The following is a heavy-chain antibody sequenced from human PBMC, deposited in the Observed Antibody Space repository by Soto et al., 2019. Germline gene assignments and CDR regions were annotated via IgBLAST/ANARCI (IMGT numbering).Heavy chain of an antibody. CDR3: ARVEILTGYYSWYYYGMDV. J-gene: IGHJ6*02. Sequence: PGGSLRLSCAASGFTFSSYWMSWVRQAPGKGLEWVANIKQDGSEKYYVDSVKGRFTISRDNAKNSLYLQMNSLRAEDTAVYYCARVEILTGYYSWYYYGMDVWGQGTTVTVSS. V-gene: IGHV3-7*03. CDR2: IKQDGSEK. CDR1: GFTFSSYW. D-gene: IGHD3-9*01.